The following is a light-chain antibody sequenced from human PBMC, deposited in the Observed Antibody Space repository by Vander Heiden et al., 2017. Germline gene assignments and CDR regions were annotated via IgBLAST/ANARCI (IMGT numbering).Light chain of an antibody. Sequence: QPVLTQPPALSAAPGPKVTIYCSGSSSNIGNNYVPCYQQLPGTAPKLLMYDDNKRPSGIHDRFSGSKSGTSATLGITGLQTGDEADYYCGTWDSSLSAAVFGGGTQLTVL. CDR2: DDN. V-gene: IGLV1-51*01. CDR1: SSNIGNNY. J-gene: IGLJ7*01. CDR3: GTWDSSLSAAV.